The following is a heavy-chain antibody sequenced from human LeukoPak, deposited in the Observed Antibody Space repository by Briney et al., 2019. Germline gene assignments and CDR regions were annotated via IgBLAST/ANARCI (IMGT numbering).Heavy chain of an antibody. D-gene: IGHD3-16*01. CDR3: ARGVRWYYFDL. Sequence: GGSLRLSCAASGFTFNSYAMNWVRQAPGKGLEWVAVISYDGSNKYYADSVKGRFTISRANSKTTLYLQMNSLRAEDTAVYYCARGVRWYYFDLWGQGTLVTVSS. CDR1: GFTFNSYA. V-gene: IGHV3-30*04. CDR2: ISYDGSNK. J-gene: IGHJ4*02.